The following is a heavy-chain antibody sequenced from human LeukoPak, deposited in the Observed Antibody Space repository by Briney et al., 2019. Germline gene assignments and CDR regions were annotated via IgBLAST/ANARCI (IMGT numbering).Heavy chain of an antibody. CDR3: AKREKGTTGRFFDY. J-gene: IGHJ4*02. V-gene: IGHV3-23*01. CDR1: GFTFTNYA. CDR2: ISEGVGNT. Sequence: GGSLRLSCAASGFTFTNYAMTWVRQAPGKGLEWVSGISEGVGNTYYADSVKGRFAISRDHSKNTLYLQMNSLRAEDTALYYCAKREKGTTGRFFDYWGQGTLVTVSS. D-gene: IGHD4-17*01.